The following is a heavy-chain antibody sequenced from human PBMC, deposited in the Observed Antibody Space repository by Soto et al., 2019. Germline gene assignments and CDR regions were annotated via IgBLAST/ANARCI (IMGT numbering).Heavy chain of an antibody. CDR3: ASPGIAAAGILMGV. J-gene: IGHJ6*02. Sequence: PSETLSLTCTVSGGSISSSSYYWGWIRQPPGKGLEWIGSIYYSGSTYYNPSLKSRVTISVDTSKNQFSLKLSSVTAADTAVYYCASPGIAAAGILMGVWGQGTTVTVSS. CDR1: GGSISSSSYY. CDR2: IYYSGST. V-gene: IGHV4-39*01. D-gene: IGHD6-13*01.